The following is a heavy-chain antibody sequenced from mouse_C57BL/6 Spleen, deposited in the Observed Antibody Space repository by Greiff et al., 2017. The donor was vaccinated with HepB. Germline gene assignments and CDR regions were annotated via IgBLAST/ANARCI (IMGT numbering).Heavy chain of an antibody. Sequence: QVQLQQSGAELVRPGASVTLSCKASGYTFTDYEMPWVKQTPVHGLEWIGAIDPETGGTAYNQKFKGKAILTADKSSSTAFMEPSSLTSEDSAVYYCTRSDDGYYRYWFAYWGQGTLVTVSA. CDR3: TRSDDGYYRYWFAY. J-gene: IGHJ3*01. D-gene: IGHD2-3*01. V-gene: IGHV1-15*01. CDR1: GYTFTDYE. CDR2: IDPETGGT.